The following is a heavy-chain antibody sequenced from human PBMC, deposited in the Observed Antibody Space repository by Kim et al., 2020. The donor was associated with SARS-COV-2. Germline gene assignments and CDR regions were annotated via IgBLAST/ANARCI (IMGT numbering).Heavy chain of an antibody. CDR3: AREPIPTYVPATFNWFDP. V-gene: IGHV3-11*04. Sequence: GGSLRLSCAASGFTFSDYYMSWIRQAPGKGLEWVSYISSSGSTIYYADSVKGRFTISRDNAKNSLYLQMNSLRAEDTAVYYCAREPIPTYVPATFNWFDPWGQGTLVTVSS. D-gene: IGHD2-2*01. CDR1: GFTFSDYY. J-gene: IGHJ5*02. CDR2: ISSSGSTI.